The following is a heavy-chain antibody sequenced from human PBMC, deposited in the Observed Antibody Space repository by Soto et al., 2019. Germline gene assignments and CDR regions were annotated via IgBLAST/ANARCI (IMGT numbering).Heavy chain of an antibody. CDR2: KYYRSIWQT. Sequence: QVQLQQSGPGLVKPSQTLSLTCAISGVSVSSKDAVWNWIRQSPSRGLEWLGRKYYRSIWQTEYAVSGKGRMTIHPDATKNQFTLQPKSVTPEDTAMYCCARLIGNSWLDHWGKRTLVTVSA. V-gene: IGHV6-1*01. CDR3: ARLIGNSWLDH. J-gene: IGHJ5*02. CDR1: GVSVSSKDAV.